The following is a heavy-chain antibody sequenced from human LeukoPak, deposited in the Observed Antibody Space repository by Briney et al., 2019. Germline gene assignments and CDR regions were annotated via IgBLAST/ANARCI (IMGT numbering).Heavy chain of an antibody. Sequence: SQTLSLTCTVSGDSISSGSYYWSWIRQPAGKGLEYIGRINTGGTTNYNPSLRSRVTISVDTSKNQFSLKLSSVTAADTAVYYCARGITMVRGGGYYFDYWGQGTLVTVSS. D-gene: IGHD3-10*01. CDR3: ARGITMVRGGGYYFDY. V-gene: IGHV4-61*02. CDR2: INTGGTT. CDR1: GDSISSGSYY. J-gene: IGHJ4*02.